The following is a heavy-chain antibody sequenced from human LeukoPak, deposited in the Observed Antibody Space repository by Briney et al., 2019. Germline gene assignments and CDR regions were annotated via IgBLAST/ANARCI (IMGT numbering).Heavy chain of an antibody. CDR3: TRSTGWYNTFDY. CDR1: GFTFDNYA. Sequence: GGSLRLSCAASGFTFDNYAMHWVRQVPGKGLQWVSGITWNSGSIAYADSVKGRFTISRDNAKKSVYLQMNSLRVEDMAFYYCTRSTGWYNTFDYWGQGALVTIPS. D-gene: IGHD2-8*02. V-gene: IGHV3-9*03. J-gene: IGHJ4*02. CDR2: ITWNSGSI.